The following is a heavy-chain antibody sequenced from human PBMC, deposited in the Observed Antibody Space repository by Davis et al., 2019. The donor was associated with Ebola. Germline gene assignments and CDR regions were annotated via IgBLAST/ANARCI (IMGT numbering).Heavy chain of an antibody. CDR2: IIPIFGTA. J-gene: IGHJ6*02. D-gene: IGHD3-10*01. CDR3: ASGTMVQGVIMVDMDV. V-gene: IGHV1-69*06. Sequence: AASVKVSCKASAGTFSSYAISWVRQAPGQGLEWMGGIIPIFGTANYAQKFQGRVTITADKSTSTAYMELSSLRSEDTAVYYCASGTMVQGVIMVDMDVWGQGTTVTVSS. CDR1: AGTFSSYA.